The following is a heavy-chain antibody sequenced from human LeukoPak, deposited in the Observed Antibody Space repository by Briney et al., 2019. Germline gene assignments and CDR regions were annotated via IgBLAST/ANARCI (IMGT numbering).Heavy chain of an antibody. Sequence: PSETLSLTCTVSGGSISSGDYYWSWIRQPPGKGLEWIGYIYYSGSTYYNPSLKSRVTISVDTSKNQLSLKLSSVTAADTAVYYCARAFDIVVVPAAFSFDPWGQGTLVTVSS. CDR2: IYYSGST. V-gene: IGHV4-30-4*01. D-gene: IGHD2-2*01. CDR1: GGSISSGDYY. J-gene: IGHJ5*02. CDR3: ARAFDIVVVPAAFSFDP.